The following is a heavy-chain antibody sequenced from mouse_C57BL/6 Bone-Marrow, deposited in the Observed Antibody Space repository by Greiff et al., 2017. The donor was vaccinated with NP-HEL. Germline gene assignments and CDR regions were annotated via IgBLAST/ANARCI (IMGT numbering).Heavy chain of an antibody. CDR3: ARGRSNFDY. CDR2: INPGSGGT. J-gene: IGHJ2*01. V-gene: IGHV1-54*01. D-gene: IGHD1-1*01. Sequence: QVQLQQSGAELVRPGTSVKVSCKASGYAFTNYLIEWVKQRPGQGLEWIGVINPGSGGTNYNEKFKGKATLTADKSSSTAYMQLSSLTSEDSAVYFCARGRSNFDYWGQGTTLTVSS. CDR1: GYAFTNYL.